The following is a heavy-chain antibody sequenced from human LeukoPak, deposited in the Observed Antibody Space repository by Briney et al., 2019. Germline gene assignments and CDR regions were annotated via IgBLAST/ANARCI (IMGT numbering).Heavy chain of an antibody. CDR2: ISAYNGNT. D-gene: IGHD1-20*01. CDR1: GYTFTSYG. Sequence: ASVKVSCKASGYTFTSYGISWVRQAPGQGLEWMGWISAYNGNTNYAQKLQGRVTMTTDTSTSTAYMELRSLRSDDTAVYYCARDHYDWNDNWVGYYFDYWGQGTLVTVSS. J-gene: IGHJ4*02. V-gene: IGHV1-18*01. CDR3: ARDHYDWNDNWVGYYFDY.